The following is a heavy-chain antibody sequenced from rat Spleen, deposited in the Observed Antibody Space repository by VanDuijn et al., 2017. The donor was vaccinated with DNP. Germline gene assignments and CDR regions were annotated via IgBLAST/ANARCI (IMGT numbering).Heavy chain of an antibody. D-gene: IGHD4-1*01. CDR3: VRWVRALDY. CDR2: LNSAGST. V-gene: IGHV3-3*01. J-gene: IGHJ2*01. Sequence: EVQLQESGPGLVKPSQSLSLTCSFTGYSITSSYRWNWIRQFPGNKLEWMGSLNSAGSTNYNPSLKSRISITRDTSKNQFFLQLNSVTTEDTATYYCVRWVRALDYWGQGVMVTVSS. CDR1: GYSITSSYR.